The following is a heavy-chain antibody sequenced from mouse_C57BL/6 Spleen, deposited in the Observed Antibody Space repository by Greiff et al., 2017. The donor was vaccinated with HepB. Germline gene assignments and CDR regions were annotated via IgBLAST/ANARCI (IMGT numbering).Heavy chain of an antibody. CDR3: ARRDDGYFHAMDY. J-gene: IGHJ4*01. CDR2: INPGSGGT. V-gene: IGHV1-54*01. Sequence: VKLMESGAELVRPGTSVKVSCKASGYAFTNYLIEWVKQRPGQGLEWIGVINPGSGGTNYNEKFKGKATLTADKSSSTAYMQLSSLTSEDSAVYFCARRDDGYFHAMDYWGQGTSVTVSS. CDR1: GYAFTNYL. D-gene: IGHD2-3*01.